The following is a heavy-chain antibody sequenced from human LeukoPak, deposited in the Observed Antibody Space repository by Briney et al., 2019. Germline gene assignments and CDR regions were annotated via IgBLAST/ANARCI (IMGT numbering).Heavy chain of an antibody. CDR1: GYTFTSYD. D-gene: IGHD2-8*01. Sequence: ASVTVSCKASGYTFTSYDINWVRQATGQGLEWMGWMNPNSGNTGYAQKFQGRVTMTGNTSISTAYMELSSLRSEDTAVYYCATRRIYCTNGVCYISWFDPWGQGTLVTVSS. V-gene: IGHV1-8*01. CDR3: ATRRIYCTNGVCYISWFDP. CDR2: MNPNSGNT. J-gene: IGHJ5*02.